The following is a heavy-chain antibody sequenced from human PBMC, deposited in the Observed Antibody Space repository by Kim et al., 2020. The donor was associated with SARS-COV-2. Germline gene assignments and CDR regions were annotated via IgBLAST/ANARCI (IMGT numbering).Heavy chain of an antibody. J-gene: IGHJ5*02. V-gene: IGHV4-39*07. D-gene: IGHD2-15*01. Sequence: SETLSLTCTVSGGSISSSSYYWGWIRQPPGKGLEWIGSIYYSGSTYYNPSLKSRVTISVDTSKNQFSLKLSSVTAADTAVYYCASLWVVVVAATRFPNWFDPWGQGTLVTVSS. CDR2: IYYSGST. CDR1: GGSISSSSYY. CDR3: ASLWVVVVAATRFPNWFDP.